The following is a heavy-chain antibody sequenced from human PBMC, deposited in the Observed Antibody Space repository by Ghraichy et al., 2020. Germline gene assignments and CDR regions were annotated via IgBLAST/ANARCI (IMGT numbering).Heavy chain of an antibody. Sequence: SETLSLTCPVSGGSISSGGYSWNWIRQPPGKGLEWIAGIYFRGDTAFNPSLKSRVTISVDGSKNQVSLKLSSVIAADTAVYYCARDSYKDGKVVGFDIWGQRTLVTVSS. V-gene: IGHV4-30-2*01. D-gene: IGHD1-14*01. J-gene: IGHJ3*02. CDR1: GGSISSGGYS. CDR3: ARDSYKDGKVVGFDI. CDR2: IYFRGDT.